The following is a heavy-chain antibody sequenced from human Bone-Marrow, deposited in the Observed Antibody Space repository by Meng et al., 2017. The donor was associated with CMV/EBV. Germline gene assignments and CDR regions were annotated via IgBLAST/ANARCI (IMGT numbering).Heavy chain of an antibody. V-gene: IGHV2-26*01. CDR1: GFSLSNARMG. CDR2: IFSNDEK. Sequence: SGPTLVKPTETLTLTCTVSGFSLSNARMGVSWIRQPPGKALEWLAHIFSNDEKSYSTSLKSRLTISKDTSKSQVVLTMTNMDPLDTATYYSARIISSVYYYYGMDVWGQGTTVTVSS. J-gene: IGHJ6*02. CDR3: ARIISSVYYYYGMDV. D-gene: IGHD6-13*01.